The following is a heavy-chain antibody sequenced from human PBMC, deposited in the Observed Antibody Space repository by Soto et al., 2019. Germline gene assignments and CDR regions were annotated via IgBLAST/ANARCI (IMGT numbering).Heavy chain of an antibody. V-gene: IGHV4-30-4*01. D-gene: IGHD6-13*01. CDR3: ARVCRRAAAGNFDY. CDR1: GGSISSGDYY. CDR2: IYYSGST. Sequence: KASETLSLTCTVSGGSISSGDYYWSWIRQPPGKGLEWIGYIYYSGSTYYNPSLKSRVTISVDTSKNQFSLKLSSATAADTAVYYCARVCRRAAAGNFDYWGQGTLVTVSS. J-gene: IGHJ4*02.